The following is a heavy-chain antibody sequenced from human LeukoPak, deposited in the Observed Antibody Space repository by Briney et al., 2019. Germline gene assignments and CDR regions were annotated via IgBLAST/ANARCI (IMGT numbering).Heavy chain of an antibody. CDR1: GYTFTGYY. D-gene: IGHD4-17*01. V-gene: IGHV1-2*02. J-gene: IGHJ5*02. CDR2: INPNSGGT. Sequence: GASVKVSCKASGYTFTGYYMHWVRQAPGQGLEWMGWINPNSGGTNYAQKFQGRVTMTRDTSISTAYMELSRLRSDDTAVYYCARPVYGDYAEGNWFDPWGQGTLVTVS. CDR3: ARPVYGDYAEGNWFDP.